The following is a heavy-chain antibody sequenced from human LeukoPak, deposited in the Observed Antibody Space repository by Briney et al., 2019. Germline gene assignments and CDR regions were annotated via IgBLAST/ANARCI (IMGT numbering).Heavy chain of an antibody. CDR3: ARRTAAAGRLDP. Sequence: SETLSLTCAVYGGSFSGYYWSWIRQPPGKGLEWIGEINHSGSTNYNPSLKSRVTISVDTSKNQFSLKLSSVTAADTAVYYCARRTAAAGRLDPWGQGTLVTVSS. CDR2: INHSGST. J-gene: IGHJ5*02. D-gene: IGHD6-13*01. V-gene: IGHV4-34*01. CDR1: GGSFSGYY.